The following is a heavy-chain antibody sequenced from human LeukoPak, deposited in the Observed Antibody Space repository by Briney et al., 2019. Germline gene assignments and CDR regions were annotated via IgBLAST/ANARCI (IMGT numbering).Heavy chain of an antibody. Sequence: ASVKVSCKASGYTFTSYYMHWVRQAPGQGLEWMGIINPSGGSTTYAQKLQGRVTMTRDMSTSTVYMELSSLRSEDTAVYYCASGNPRDGYNLGNDFWGQGTLVTVSS. CDR3: ASGNPRDGYNLGNDF. CDR1: GYTFTSYY. D-gene: IGHD5-24*01. V-gene: IGHV1-46*01. J-gene: IGHJ4*01. CDR2: INPSGGST.